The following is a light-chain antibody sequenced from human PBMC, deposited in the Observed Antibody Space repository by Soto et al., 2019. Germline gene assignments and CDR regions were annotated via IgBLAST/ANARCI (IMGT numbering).Light chain of an antibody. V-gene: IGKV3-20*01. CDR2: GAS. CDR3: QQYGSSPT. CDR1: QSVSNNY. J-gene: IGKJ1*01. Sequence: EIVLTQSPGTLSLSPGDRATLSCRASQSVSNNYLAWYQQKPGQAPRLLTYGASNRATGIPDRFSGSGSGTDFTLTSSRLEPEDFAVYFCQQYGSSPTFGQGTKVDIK.